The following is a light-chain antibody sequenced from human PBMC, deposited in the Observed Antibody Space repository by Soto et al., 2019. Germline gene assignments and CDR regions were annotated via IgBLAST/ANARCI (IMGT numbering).Light chain of an antibody. CDR1: QSISSY. Sequence: DIQMTQSPSSLSASVGDRVTITCRASQSISSYLNWYQQKPGKAPKLLIYAASSSQSGVPSRFSGSGSGTDFTLTISSLQPEDFATYYCQQSETFGQGTKVDIK. CDR2: AAS. J-gene: IGKJ1*01. V-gene: IGKV1-39*01. CDR3: QQSET.